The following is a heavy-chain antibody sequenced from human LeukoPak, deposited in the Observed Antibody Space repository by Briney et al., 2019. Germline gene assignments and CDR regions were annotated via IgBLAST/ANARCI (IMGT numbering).Heavy chain of an antibody. CDR2: MNPNSGNT. J-gene: IGHJ6*03. CDR3: ARVNPYYYYTDV. CDR1: GYTFTSYD. Sequence: ASVKVSCKASGYTFTSYDINWVRQATGQGLEWMGWMNPNSGNTGYAQKFQGRVTMTRNTSISTAYMELSSLRSEDTAVYYCARVNPYYYYTDVWGKGTTVTVSS. V-gene: IGHV1-8*01. D-gene: IGHD1-14*01.